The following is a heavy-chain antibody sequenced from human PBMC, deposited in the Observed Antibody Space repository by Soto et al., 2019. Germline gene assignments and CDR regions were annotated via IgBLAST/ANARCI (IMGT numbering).Heavy chain of an antibody. J-gene: IGHJ5*02. CDR3: ARGDFGSSS. V-gene: IGHV4-34*01. D-gene: IGHD6-6*01. CDR1: GDSFSSYF. Sequence: PSETLSLTCAVYGDSFSSYFWSWIRQPPGKGLEWIGEINHSGSTNCKPSLKSRVTISVDASKSQFSLKLTSVTAADTAVYYCARGDFGSSSWGQGTLVTVSS. CDR2: INHSGST.